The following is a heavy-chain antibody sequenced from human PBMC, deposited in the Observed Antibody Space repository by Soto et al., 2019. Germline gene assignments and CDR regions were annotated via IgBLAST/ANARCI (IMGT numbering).Heavy chain of an antibody. CDR2: IHYSGST. J-gene: IGHJ6*02. V-gene: IGHV4-59*01. CDR1: GGSISSYY. D-gene: IGHD3-3*01. Sequence: QVQLQESGPGLVKPSETLSLTCTVSGGSISSYYWSWIRQPPGKGLEWIGYIHYSGSTNYNPSLKSRVTISVDTSKNQFSLKLSSVTAADTAVYYCARDRPRNYDFWSGYYPAGMDVWGQGTTVTVSS. CDR3: ARDRPRNYDFWSGYYPAGMDV.